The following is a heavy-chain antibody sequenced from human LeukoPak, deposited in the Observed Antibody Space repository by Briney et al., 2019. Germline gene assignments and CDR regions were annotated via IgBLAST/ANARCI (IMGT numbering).Heavy chain of an antibody. CDR2: INHSGST. CDR3: ARGLEQLVSLGAFDI. Sequence: SETLSLTCAVYGGSFSGYYWSWIRQPPGKGLEWIGEINHSGSTNYNPSLKSRVTISVDTSKNQLSLKLSSVTAADTAVYYCARGLEQLVSLGAFDIWGQGTMVTVSS. CDR1: GGSFSGYY. D-gene: IGHD6-13*01. J-gene: IGHJ3*02. V-gene: IGHV4-34*01.